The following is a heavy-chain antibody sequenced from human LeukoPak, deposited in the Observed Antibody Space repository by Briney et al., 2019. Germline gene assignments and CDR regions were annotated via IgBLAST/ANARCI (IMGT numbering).Heavy chain of an antibody. D-gene: IGHD3-10*01. J-gene: IGHJ4*02. CDR1: GFTFSSYG. Sequence: GGSLRLSCAASGFTFSSYGMSWVRPAPGKGLEWVSAISGSGGSTYYADSVKGRFTISRDNSKNTLYLQMNSLRAEDTAVYYCASRLLWFGELSLFDYWGQGTLVTVSS. CDR3: ASRLLWFGELSLFDY. V-gene: IGHV3-23*01. CDR2: ISGSGGST.